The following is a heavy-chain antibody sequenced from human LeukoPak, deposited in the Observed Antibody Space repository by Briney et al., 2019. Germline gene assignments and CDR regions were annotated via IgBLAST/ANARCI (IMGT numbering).Heavy chain of an antibody. J-gene: IGHJ3*02. CDR2: VYATGST. Sequence: SETLSLTCTVSGGSISSLYWSWIRQPAGKGLEWIGRVYATGSTNYNPSLKSRVTMSVDTSKNQFSLKLSPVTAADTAVYYCARGPGTSSSYAFDIWGQGTMVTVSS. CDR3: ARGPGTSSSYAFDI. CDR1: GGSISSLY. V-gene: IGHV4-4*07. D-gene: IGHD2-8*01.